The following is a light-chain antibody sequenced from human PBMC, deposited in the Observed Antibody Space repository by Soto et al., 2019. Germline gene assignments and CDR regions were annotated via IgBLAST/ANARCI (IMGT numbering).Light chain of an antibody. J-gene: IGKJ1*01. Sequence: DIQVTQSPPTMSASLGDRVTITCRAIQTISTWMAWYQQKPGKAPKLLVYDASTLQSGVASRFSGSGSGTEFTLIISGLQPDDSATYYCQQYTNTNNPWMFGQGTKV. CDR2: DAS. CDR1: QTISTW. V-gene: IGKV1-5*01. CDR3: QQYTNTNNPWM.